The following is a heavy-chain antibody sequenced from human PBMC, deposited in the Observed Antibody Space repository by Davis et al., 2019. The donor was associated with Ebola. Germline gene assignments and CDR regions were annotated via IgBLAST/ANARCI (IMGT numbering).Heavy chain of an antibody. D-gene: IGHD2-2*01. CDR3: ARSSYQPDW. CDR1: GLTFSSYW. Sequence: PGGSLRLSCAASGLTFSSYWMHWVRQTPGKGLVWVSRINTDGSFTDYADSVKGRFTISRDNARNTVSLQMNSLRAEDTALYYCARSSYQPDWWGQGTLVTVSS. J-gene: IGHJ4*02. V-gene: IGHV3-74*01. CDR2: INTDGSFT.